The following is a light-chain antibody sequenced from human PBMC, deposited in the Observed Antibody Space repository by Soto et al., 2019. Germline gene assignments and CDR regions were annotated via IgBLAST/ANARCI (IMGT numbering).Light chain of an antibody. Sequence: DVQMTQSPSTLSGSVGDRVTITCRASQTISSWLAWYQQKPGKAPKLLIYKASTLKSGVPSRFSGSGSGTEFTPTISSLQPEDVATYYCQHYENLPMYTFGQGTRLAIK. J-gene: IGKJ5*01. V-gene: IGKV1-5*03. CDR2: KAS. CDR3: QHYENLPMYT. CDR1: QTISSW.